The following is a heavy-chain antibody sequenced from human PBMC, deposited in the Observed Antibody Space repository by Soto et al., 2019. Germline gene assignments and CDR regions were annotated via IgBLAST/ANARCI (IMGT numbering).Heavy chain of an antibody. CDR2: IWYDGSNK. CDR1: GFTFSSYG. V-gene: IGHV3-33*01. CDR3: ARDQNYDILTGPTNYYYYGMDV. D-gene: IGHD3-9*01. Sequence: PGGSLRLSCAASGFTFSSYGMHWVRQAPGKGLEWVAVIWYDGSNKYYADSVKGRFTISRDNSKNTLYLQMNSLRAEDTAVYYCARDQNYDILTGPTNYYYYGMDVWGQGTTVTVSS. J-gene: IGHJ6*02.